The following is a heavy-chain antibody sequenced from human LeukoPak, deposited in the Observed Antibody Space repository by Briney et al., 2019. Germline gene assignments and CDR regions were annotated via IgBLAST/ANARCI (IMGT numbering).Heavy chain of an antibody. D-gene: IGHD1-26*01. Sequence: GGSLRLSCAASGFTFSDYHMSWIRQAPGKGLEWVSYISTSSSYTKYADSVKGRFTISRDNTKNSLFLQMNSLSAEDTAVYYCARPYSGSSPGVVAYWGQGTLVTVSS. CDR3: ARPYSGSSPGVVAY. CDR1: GFTFSDYH. J-gene: IGHJ4*02. CDR2: ISTSSSYT. V-gene: IGHV3-11*03.